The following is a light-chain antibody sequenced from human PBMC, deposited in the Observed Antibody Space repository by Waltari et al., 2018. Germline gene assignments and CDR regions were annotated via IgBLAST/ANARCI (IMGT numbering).Light chain of an antibody. Sequence: DIQMTQSPSTLSASVGDRVTITCRASRSVSTWLAWYQQKPGKAPNLLIFKASTLGSGVPSRFSGSGSGTEFTLTISSLQPDDLATYYCQQYNTYWGTFGQGTKLEIK. CDR1: RSVSTW. J-gene: IGKJ2*02. CDR2: KAS. V-gene: IGKV1-5*03. CDR3: QQYNTYWGT.